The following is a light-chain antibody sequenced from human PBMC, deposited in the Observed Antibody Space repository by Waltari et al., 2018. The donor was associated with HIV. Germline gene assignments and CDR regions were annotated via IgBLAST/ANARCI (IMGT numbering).Light chain of an antibody. V-gene: IGKV3-11*01. CDR1: QSVRTS. CDR2: HAS. CDR3: LQWSNWPLT. J-gene: IGKJ3*01. Sequence: EIVLTQSPATLSLSPGERATLSCRASQSVRTSLSWYQQKPCQAPRLLISHASNRATGIPARFSGSGSGTDFTLTISSLEPEDFAFYYCLQWSNWPLTFGPGTRVDVK.